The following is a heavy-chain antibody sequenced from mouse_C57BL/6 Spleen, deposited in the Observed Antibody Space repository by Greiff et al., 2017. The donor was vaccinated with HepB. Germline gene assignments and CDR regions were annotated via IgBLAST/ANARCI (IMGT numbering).Heavy chain of an antibody. Sequence: QVQLKESGPGLVQPSQSLSITCTVSGFSLTSYGVHWVRQPPGKGLEWLGVIWSGGSTDYNAAFISRLSISKDNSKSQVFFKMNSLQADDTAIYYWAKMASAWEHYAMGYWGQGTSVTVSS. V-gene: IGHV2-4*01. D-gene: IGHD4-1*01. J-gene: IGHJ4*01. CDR1: GFSLTSYG. CDR2: IWSGGST. CDR3: AKMASAWEHYAMGY.